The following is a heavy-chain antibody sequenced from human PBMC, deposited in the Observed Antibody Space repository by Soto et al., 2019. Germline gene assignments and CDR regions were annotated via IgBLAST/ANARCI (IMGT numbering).Heavy chain of an antibody. D-gene: IGHD6-19*01. Sequence: QVQLQESGPGLVKPSQTLSLTCAISGDSVSSNSVVWSWIRQSPSRGLEWLGRTYYRSTWYNDYATSGKSRITINPDTSKNQISLQLDSVTPEDTAVYYCARGTAVTGLDYWGQGALVTVSS. CDR2: TYYRSTWYN. CDR3: ARGTAVTGLDY. J-gene: IGHJ4*02. CDR1: GDSVSSNSVV. V-gene: IGHV6-1*01.